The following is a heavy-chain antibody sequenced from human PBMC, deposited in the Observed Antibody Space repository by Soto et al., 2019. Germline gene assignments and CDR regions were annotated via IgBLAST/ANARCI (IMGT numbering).Heavy chain of an antibody. D-gene: IGHD3-22*01. V-gene: IGHV3-23*01. CDR2: TSGGGGST. CDR3: AKHEGYYDGSGPTDY. Sequence: EVQLLESGGGLEQPGGSLRLSCAASGFTFSSYAMSWVRQSPGKGLEWVSVTSGGGGSTYYADSVKGRFTISRDNSKNTLYLQMNSLRAEDTAVYYGAKHEGYYDGSGPTDYWGQGTLVTVSS. J-gene: IGHJ4*02. CDR1: GFTFSSYA.